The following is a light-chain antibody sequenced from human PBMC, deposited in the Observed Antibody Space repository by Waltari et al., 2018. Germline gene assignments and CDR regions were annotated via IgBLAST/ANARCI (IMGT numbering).Light chain of an antibody. CDR3: QQFNSYPLT. Sequence: AIQLTQSPSSLSASVGDRVTITCRVSQGISSALAWYQQKPGKAPKLLIYEASSLESGVPSRFSGSGSGTDFTLTISSLQPEDFATYYCQQFNSYPLTFGGGTKVEIK. V-gene: IGKV1-13*02. CDR1: QGISSA. J-gene: IGKJ4*01. CDR2: EAS.